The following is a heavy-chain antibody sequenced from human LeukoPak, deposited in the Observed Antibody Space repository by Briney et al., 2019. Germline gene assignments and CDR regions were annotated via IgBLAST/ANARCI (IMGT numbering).Heavy chain of an antibody. V-gene: IGHV3-20*04. CDR1: GFTFDIYG. J-gene: IGHJ4*02. Sequence: GGSLRLSCAASGFTFDIYGMSWVRQAPGKGLEWVSGINWNGGSTGYADSVKGRFTISRDNAKNSLYLQMNSLRAEDTALYYCARTTDLEMATIFDYWGQGTLVTVSS. D-gene: IGHD5-24*01. CDR2: INWNGGST. CDR3: ARTTDLEMATIFDY.